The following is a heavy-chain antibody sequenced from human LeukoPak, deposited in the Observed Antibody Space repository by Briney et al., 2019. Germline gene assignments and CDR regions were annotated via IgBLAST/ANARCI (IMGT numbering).Heavy chain of an antibody. D-gene: IGHD6-13*01. CDR1: GGSFSGCY. V-gene: IGHV4-34*01. CDR3: ARVTGYRIEDYFDY. Sequence: SETLSLTCAVYGGSFSGCYWSWIRQPPGKGLEWIGEINHSGSTNYNPSLKSRVTISVDTSKNQFSLKLRSVTAADTAVYYCARVTGYRIEDYFDYWGQGTLVTVSS. CDR2: INHSGST. J-gene: IGHJ4*02.